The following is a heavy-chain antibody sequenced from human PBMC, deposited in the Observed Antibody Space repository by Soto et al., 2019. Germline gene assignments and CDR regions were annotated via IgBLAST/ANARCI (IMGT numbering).Heavy chain of an antibody. CDR1: GSYITSGDYH. CDR2: IFHSETT. V-gene: IGHV4-30-4*01. D-gene: IGHD2-8*01. J-gene: IGHJ4*02. CDR3: AGFGVGDRDDK. Sequence: QVRLQESGPGLVKASQTLSLTCSVSGSYITSGDYHWTWIRQAPGKGLEWIGYIFHSETTYYSPALKNRIIISSDFSMNQFSLRLNSVTAADTAVYFCAGFGVGDRDDKWGQGTLVTVSS.